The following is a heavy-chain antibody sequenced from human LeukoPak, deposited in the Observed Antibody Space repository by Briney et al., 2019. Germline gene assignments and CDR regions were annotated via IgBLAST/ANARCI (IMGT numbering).Heavy chain of an antibody. CDR3: ARDSYSSGFFDAFDI. CDR1: GVSISSSNSY. D-gene: IGHD6-19*01. J-gene: IGHJ3*02. CDR2: IYYSGNT. Sequence: SETLSLTCTVSGVSISSSNSYWGWIRQPPGKGLEWIGSIYYSGNTYYNASLKSQVSISIDTSKNQFSLRLTSVTAADTAVYYCARDSYSSGFFDAFDIWGQGTMVTVSS. V-gene: IGHV4-39*07.